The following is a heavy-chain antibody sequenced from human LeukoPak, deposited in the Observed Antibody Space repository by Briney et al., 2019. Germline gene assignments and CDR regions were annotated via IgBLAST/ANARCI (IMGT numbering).Heavy chain of an antibody. J-gene: IGHJ4*02. CDR1: GYTFTGYY. Sequence: ASVKASCKASGYTFTGYYMHWVRQAPGQGLEWMGWINPNSGGTNYAQKFQGRVTMTRDTSISTAYMELSRLRPDDTAVYYCARDDWNYYFDYWGQGTLVTVSS. V-gene: IGHV1-2*02. CDR3: ARDDWNYYFDY. D-gene: IGHD1-7*01. CDR2: INPNSGGT.